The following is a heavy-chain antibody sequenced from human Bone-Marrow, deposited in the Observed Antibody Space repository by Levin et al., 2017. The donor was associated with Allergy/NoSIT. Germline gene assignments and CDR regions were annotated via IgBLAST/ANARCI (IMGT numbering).Heavy chain of an antibody. CDR1: GGTFRSYA. J-gene: IGHJ4*02. CDR2: IIPIVDSA. V-gene: IGHV1-69*13. D-gene: IGHD3-22*01. CDR3: ARSNYYFDTTGYYYNYFDN. Sequence: SVKVSCKSSGGTFRSYAFSWVRQAPGQGLEWMGGIIPIVDSAKYTQKFQGRVTITADESTSTVYMELSSLRSEDTAVYYCARSNYYFDTTGYYYNYFDNWGQGTPLTVSS.